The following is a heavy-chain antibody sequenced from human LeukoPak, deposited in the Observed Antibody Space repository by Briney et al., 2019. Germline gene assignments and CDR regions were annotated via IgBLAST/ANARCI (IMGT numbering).Heavy chain of an antibody. D-gene: IGHD2-21*01. CDR3: AKPLVSGY. V-gene: IGHV3-30*18. Sequence: PGGSLRLSCAASGFTFSSYAMHWVRQAPGKGLEWVAVISYDGSNKYYADSVKGRFTISRDNSKNTLYLQMNSLRAEDTAVYYCAKPLVSGYWGQGTLVTVSS. CDR2: ISYDGSNK. J-gene: IGHJ4*02. CDR1: GFTFSSYA.